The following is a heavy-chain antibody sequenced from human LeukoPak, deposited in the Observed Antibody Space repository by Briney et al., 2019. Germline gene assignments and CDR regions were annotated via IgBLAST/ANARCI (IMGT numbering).Heavy chain of an antibody. J-gene: IGHJ4*02. D-gene: IGHD3-10*01. CDR1: GGSISSYY. CDR2: LFYSGST. CDR3: ATVAVIRGVTYFDY. V-gene: IGHV4-59*01. Sequence: SETLSLTCTVSGGSISSYYWSWIRQPPGKGLEWIAYLFYSGSTDYNPPLESRVTISVDTSKNQFSLKLRSVTAADTAVYYCATVAVIRGVTYFDYWGQGTLVTVSS.